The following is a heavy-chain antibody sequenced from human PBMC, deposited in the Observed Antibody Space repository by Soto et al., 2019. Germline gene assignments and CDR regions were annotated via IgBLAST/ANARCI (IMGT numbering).Heavy chain of an antibody. CDR3: AKAHPGQGDYGDSALRTY. CDR1: GFTFGSYS. D-gene: IGHD4-17*01. V-gene: IGHV3-23*01. CDR2: VSGHDGST. J-gene: IGHJ4*02. Sequence: EVQLLESGGGLVQPGGSRRLSCAASGFTFGSYSMTWVRQAPGKGLEWVSSVSGHDGSTHYADSMKGRFTISRDNSKNMLFLHMNSLRAEATAIYYCAKAHPGQGDYGDSALRTYWGQGTLVTVSS.